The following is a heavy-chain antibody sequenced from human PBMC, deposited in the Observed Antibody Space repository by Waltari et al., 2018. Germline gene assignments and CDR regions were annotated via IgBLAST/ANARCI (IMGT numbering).Heavy chain of an antibody. J-gene: IGHJ2*01. D-gene: IGHD3-10*01. V-gene: IGHV3-74*01. Sequence: EVQLVESGGGLVQPGGSLGLSCVTSGFTFRSYWLPWVRQVPGKGLVWVSRINSDGSTTSYADSVKGRFTISRDNAKNTLYLQMNSLRADDTSVYYCARAQLTMARNLDLWGRGTLVTVSS. CDR1: GFTFRSYW. CDR2: INSDGSTT. CDR3: ARAQLTMARNLDL.